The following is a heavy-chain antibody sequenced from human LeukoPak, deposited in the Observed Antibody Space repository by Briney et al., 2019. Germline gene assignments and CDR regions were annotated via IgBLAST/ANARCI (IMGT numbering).Heavy chain of an antibody. V-gene: IGHV4-30-2*01. D-gene: IGHD5-24*01. CDR1: GGSISSGGYS. CDR2: IYHSGST. Sequence: SETLSLTCAVSGGSISSGGYSWSWIRQPPGKGLEWIGYIYHSGSTYYNPSLKSRVTISVDRSKNQFSLKLSSETAADTAVYYCARTISNWFDPWGQGTLVTVSS. CDR3: ARTISNWFDP. J-gene: IGHJ5*02.